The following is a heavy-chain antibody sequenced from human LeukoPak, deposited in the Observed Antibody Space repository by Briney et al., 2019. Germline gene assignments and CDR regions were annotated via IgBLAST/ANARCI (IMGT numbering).Heavy chain of an antibody. J-gene: IGHJ4*02. Sequence: GGSLRLSCAASGFTFSNYWMHWVRQVPGEGLVWVSRINTDGSSTSYADSVKGRFTISRDNAKNTLYLQMNSLRAEDTAVYYCARGPVYSGYYYFDYWGQGTLVTVSS. V-gene: IGHV3-74*01. CDR2: INTDGSST. CDR3: ARGPVYSGYYYFDY. CDR1: GFTFSNYW. D-gene: IGHD5-12*01.